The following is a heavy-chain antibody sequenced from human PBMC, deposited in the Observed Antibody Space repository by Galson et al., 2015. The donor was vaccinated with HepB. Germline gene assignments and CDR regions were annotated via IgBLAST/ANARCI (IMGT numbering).Heavy chain of an antibody. CDR3: ARGHGDYVGY. Sequence: SETQSLTCTVSGGSISSSSYYWGWIRQPPGKGLEWIGSIYYSGSTYYNPSLKSRVTISVDTSKNQFSLKLSSVTAADTAVYYCARGHGDYVGYWGQGTLVTVSS. J-gene: IGHJ4*02. CDR2: IYYSGST. D-gene: IGHD4-17*01. CDR1: GGSISSSSYY. V-gene: IGHV4-39*07.